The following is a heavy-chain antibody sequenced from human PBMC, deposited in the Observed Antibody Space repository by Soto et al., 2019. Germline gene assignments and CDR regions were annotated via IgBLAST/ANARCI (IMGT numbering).Heavy chain of an antibody. CDR2: IYWDDDK. CDR1: GFSLTTSGVG. J-gene: IGHJ4*02. D-gene: IGHD3-3*01. V-gene: IGHV2-5*02. Sequence: KESGPTQVKPRQTLTLTCTFPGFSLTTSGVGVGWIRQSPGKAPEWLALIYWDDDKRYSPSLKSRLTITKDTSKNQVVLTMADLDPADTATYYCAHRVLRTVFGLVTTTAIYFDFWGQGTPVAVSS. CDR3: AHRVLRTVFGLVTTTAIYFDF.